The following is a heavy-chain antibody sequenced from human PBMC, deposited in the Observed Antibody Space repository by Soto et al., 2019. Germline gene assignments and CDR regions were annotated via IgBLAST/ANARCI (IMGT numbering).Heavy chain of an antibody. V-gene: IGHV3-23*01. CDR3: AKAFDDSAYSYGRAFDF. Sequence: EVQLLESGGGLVQPGGSLRLSCAASGFTFSTYAMAWVRQAPGKGLEWVSTVSGPGGGVYQPDYVLGRFTISRDNFKNAVYLQIKGLRAVDTALYYCAKAFDDSAYSYGRAFDFWGQGTLVNVSS. CDR2: VSGPGGGV. D-gene: IGHD3-22*01. J-gene: IGHJ4*02. CDR1: GFTFSTYA.